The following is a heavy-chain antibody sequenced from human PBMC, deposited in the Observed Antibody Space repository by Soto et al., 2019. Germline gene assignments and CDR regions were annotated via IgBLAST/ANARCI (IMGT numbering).Heavy chain of an antibody. CDR2: IIPIFGTA. Sequence: SVKVSCKASGGTFSSYAISWVRQAPGQGLEWMGGIIPIFGTANYAQKFQGRVTITADKSTSTAYMELSSLRSEDTAVYYCARAIFGVVIVDAFDIWGQGTMVTVSS. CDR3: ARAIFGVVIVDAFDI. D-gene: IGHD3-3*01. CDR1: GGTFSSYA. V-gene: IGHV1-69*06. J-gene: IGHJ3*02.